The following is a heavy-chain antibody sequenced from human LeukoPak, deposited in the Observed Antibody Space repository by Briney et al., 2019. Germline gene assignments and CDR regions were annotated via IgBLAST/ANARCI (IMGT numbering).Heavy chain of an antibody. CDR1: GFTFDDYA. CDR3: ARDQGNDFDY. D-gene: IGHD1-1*01. Sequence: PGRSLRLSCAASGFTFDDYAMHWVRQAPGKGLEWVSGISWNSGSIGYADSVKGRFTISRDNAKNSLYLQMNSLRAEDTAVYYCARDQGNDFDYWGQGTLVTVSS. J-gene: IGHJ4*02. CDR2: ISWNSGSI. V-gene: IGHV3-9*01.